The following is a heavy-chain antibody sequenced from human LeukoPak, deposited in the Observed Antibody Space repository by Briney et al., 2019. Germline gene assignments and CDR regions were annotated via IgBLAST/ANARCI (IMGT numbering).Heavy chain of an antibody. D-gene: IGHD3-3*01. CDR3: ARAPAWSGYPRYWYFDL. CDR1: GYSISSGYY. J-gene: IGHJ2*01. V-gene: IGHV4-38-2*01. CDR2: IYHSGST. Sequence: PSETLSLTCAVSGYSISSGYYWGWIRQPPGKGLEWIGSIYHSGSTYYNPSLKSRVTISVDTSKNQFSLKLSSVTAADTAVYYCARAPAWSGYPRYWYFDLWGRGTLVTVSS.